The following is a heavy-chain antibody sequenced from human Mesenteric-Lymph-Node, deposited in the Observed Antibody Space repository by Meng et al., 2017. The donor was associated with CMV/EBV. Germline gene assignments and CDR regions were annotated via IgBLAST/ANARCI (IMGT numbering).Heavy chain of an antibody. Sequence: SETLSLTCTVSGGSMSSYYWSWIRQPPGKGLEWIGYVYSSGSTNYNPSLKSRVTISLDTSKTQFSLNVTSVTAADTAVYYCARALWEQLPFGPWGQGTLVTVSS. CDR2: VYSSGST. CDR3: ARALWEQLPFGP. CDR1: GGSMSSYY. D-gene: IGHD6-6*01. V-gene: IGHV4-59*01. J-gene: IGHJ5*02.